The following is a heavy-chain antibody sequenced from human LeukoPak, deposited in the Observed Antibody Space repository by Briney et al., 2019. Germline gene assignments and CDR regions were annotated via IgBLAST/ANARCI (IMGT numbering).Heavy chain of an antibody. CDR3: ARSSRTGIQLWLRPYYYYYMDV. V-gene: IGHV1-18*01. D-gene: IGHD5-18*01. J-gene: IGHJ6*03. CDR2: ISGYNGNT. Sequence: ASVKVSCKTSGYTFTSYGVSWVRQAPGQGLEWMGWISGYNGNTNYAQKLQGRVTMTTDTSTSTAYMELRSLRSDDTAVYYCARSSRTGIQLWLRPYYYYYMDVWGKGTTVTVSS. CDR1: GYTFTSYG.